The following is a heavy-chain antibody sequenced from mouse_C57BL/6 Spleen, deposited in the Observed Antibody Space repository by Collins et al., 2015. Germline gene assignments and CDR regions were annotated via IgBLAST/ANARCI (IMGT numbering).Heavy chain of an antibody. CDR3: TTCSAYYSNYDRSWFAY. V-gene: IGHV14-4*01. D-gene: IGHD2-5*01. CDR2: IDPENGDT. CDR1: GFNIKDDY. J-gene: IGHJ3*01. Sequence: EVQLQQSGAELVRPGASVKLSCTASGFNIKDDYMHWVKQRPEQGLEWIGWIDPENGDTEYASKFQGKATITADTSSNTAYLQLSSLTSEDTAVYYCTTCSAYYSNYDRSWFAYWGQGTLVTVSA.